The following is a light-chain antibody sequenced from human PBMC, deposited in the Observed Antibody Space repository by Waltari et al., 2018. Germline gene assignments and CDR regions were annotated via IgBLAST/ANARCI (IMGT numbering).Light chain of an antibody. Sequence: QSVVTQPPSASGTPGQRVSVSCSGGCSTIGSNYVYCYRQPPGMAPKLLIYRNDQRPSGVPDRFSGSKSGTSASLAISGLRSDDEADYYCAAWDDSLRGPLFGGGTTLTVL. CDR2: RND. V-gene: IGLV1-47*01. J-gene: IGLJ2*01. CDR1: CSTIGSNY. CDR3: AAWDDSLRGPL.